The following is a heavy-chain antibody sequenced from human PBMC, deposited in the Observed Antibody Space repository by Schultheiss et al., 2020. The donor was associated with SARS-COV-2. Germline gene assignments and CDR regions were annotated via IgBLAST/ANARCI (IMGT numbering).Heavy chain of an antibody. D-gene: IGHD2-2*01. J-gene: IGHJ4*02. CDR2: INHSGST. CDR1: GGSISSYY. V-gene: IGHV4-34*01. Sequence: SETLSLTCTVSGGSISSYYWGWIRQPPGKGLEWIGEINHSGSTNYNPSLKSRVTISVDTSKNQFSLKLSSVTAADTAVYYCARSVVPAAYFDYWGQGTLVTVSS. CDR3: ARSVVPAAYFDY.